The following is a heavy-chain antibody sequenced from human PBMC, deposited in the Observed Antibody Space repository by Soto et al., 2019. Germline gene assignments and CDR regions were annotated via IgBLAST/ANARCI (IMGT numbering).Heavy chain of an antibody. Sequence: GGSLRLSCAASGFTFSSYAMSWVRQAPGRRLEWVSAISPDGGDTNYAGSVKGRFTISRDNSKNTLYLQMNSLGAEDTAVYFCAKGDCRGGGCPFVYFNYWGQGILVTVSS. CDR3: AKGDCRGGGCPFVYFNY. J-gene: IGHJ4*02. V-gene: IGHV3-23*01. D-gene: IGHD2-15*01. CDR1: GFTFSSYA. CDR2: ISPDGGDT.